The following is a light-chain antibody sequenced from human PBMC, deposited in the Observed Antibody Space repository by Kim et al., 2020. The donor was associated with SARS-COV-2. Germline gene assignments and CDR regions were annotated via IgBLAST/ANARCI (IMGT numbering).Light chain of an antibody. J-gene: IGLJ2*01. CDR1: TGAVTSGHF. Sequence: PGGTVTLTCDASTGAVTSGHFPYWFQQKPGQAPRTLIYDTGNRHSWTPAWFSGSLLGGKAALTLSAAQAEDEADYYCLLSYSDSRVFGGGTQLTVL. CDR3: LLSYSDSRV. CDR2: DTG. V-gene: IGLV7-46*01.